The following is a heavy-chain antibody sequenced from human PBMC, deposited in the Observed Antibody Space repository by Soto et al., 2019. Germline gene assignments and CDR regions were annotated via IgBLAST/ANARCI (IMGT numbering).Heavy chain of an antibody. V-gene: IGHV4-31*03. D-gene: IGHD2-15*01. CDR2: IYYSGST. CDR3: ARDRIVVVVAATQDYYYGMDV. Sequence: SETLSLTCTVSGGSISSGGYYWSWIRQHPGKGLEWIGYIYYSGSTYYNPSLKSRVTISVDTSKNQFSLKLSSVTAADTAVYYCARDRIVVVVAATQDYYYGMDVWGQGNTVT. J-gene: IGHJ6*02. CDR1: GGSISSGGYY.